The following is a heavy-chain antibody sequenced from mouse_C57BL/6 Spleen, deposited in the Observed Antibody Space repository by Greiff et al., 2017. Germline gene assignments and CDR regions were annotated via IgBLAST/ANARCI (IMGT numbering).Heavy chain of an antibody. Sequence: QVQLQQSGAELVKPGASVKISCKASGYAFSSYWMNWVKQRPGKGLEWIGQIYPGDGDTNYNGKFKGKATLTADKSSSTAYMQLSSLTSEDSVVYFCARDYDYDGDYAIDYWGQGTSVTVSS. J-gene: IGHJ4*01. CDR1: GYAFSSYW. D-gene: IGHD2-4*01. CDR2: IYPGDGDT. CDR3: ARDYDYDGDYAIDY. V-gene: IGHV1-80*01.